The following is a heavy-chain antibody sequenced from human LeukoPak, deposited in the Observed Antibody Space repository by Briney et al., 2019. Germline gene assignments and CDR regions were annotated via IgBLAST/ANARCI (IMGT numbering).Heavy chain of an antibody. D-gene: IGHD3-3*01. CDR2: ISSSSSYI. V-gene: IGHV3-21*01. CDR3: ARDQATNDFPDAFDI. Sequence: GGSLRLSCAASGFTFSSYSMNWVRQAPGKGPEWVSSISSSSSYIYYADSVKGRFTISRDNAKNSLYLQMNSLRAEDTAVYYCARDQATNDFPDAFDIWGQGTMVTVSS. J-gene: IGHJ3*02. CDR1: GFTFSSYS.